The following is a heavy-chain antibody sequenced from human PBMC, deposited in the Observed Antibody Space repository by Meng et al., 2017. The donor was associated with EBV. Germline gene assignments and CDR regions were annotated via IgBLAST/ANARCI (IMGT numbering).Heavy chain of an antibody. Sequence: VQPVESGAEVKKPGASVKVSCKASGYTFTSYDINWVRQATGQGLEWMGWMNPNSGNTGYAQKFQGRVTMTRNTSISTAYMELSSLRSEDTAVYYCARGRGVYCSGGSCYPGWFDPWGQGTLVTVSS. J-gene: IGHJ5*02. CDR1: GYTFTSYD. CDR2: MNPNSGNT. V-gene: IGHV1-8*01. CDR3: ARGRGVYCSGGSCYPGWFDP. D-gene: IGHD2-15*01.